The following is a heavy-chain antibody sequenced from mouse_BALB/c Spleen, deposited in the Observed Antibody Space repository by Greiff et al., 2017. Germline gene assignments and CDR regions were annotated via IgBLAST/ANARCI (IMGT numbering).Heavy chain of an antibody. CDR2: INPYNDGT. V-gene: IGHV1-14*01. CDR3: ARGVITTGGADY. Sequence: VQLKQSGPELVKPGASVKMSCKASGYTFTSYVMHWVKQKPGQGLEWIGYINPYNDGTKYNEKFKGKATLTSDKYSSTAYMELHSLTSEDSAVYYCARGVITTGGADYWGQGTTLTVSS. J-gene: IGHJ2*01. CDR1: GYTFTSYV. D-gene: IGHD1-1*01.